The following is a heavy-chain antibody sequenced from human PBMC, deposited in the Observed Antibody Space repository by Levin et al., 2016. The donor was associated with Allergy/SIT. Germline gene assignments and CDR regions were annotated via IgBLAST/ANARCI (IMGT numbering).Heavy chain of an antibody. CDR2: ITAYNGNT. CDR1: GYTFDRYG. D-gene: IGHD3-16*01. Sequence: ASVKVSCKVSGYTFDRYGISWVRQAPGQGPEWMAWITAYNGNTNYAQRFHDRLSLTTDTSTGTAYMELRSLTSDDTATYYCARDGPGGDWGALDGWGQGTVVTVSS. V-gene: IGHV1-18*01. J-gene: IGHJ3*01. CDR3: ARDGPGGDWGALDG.